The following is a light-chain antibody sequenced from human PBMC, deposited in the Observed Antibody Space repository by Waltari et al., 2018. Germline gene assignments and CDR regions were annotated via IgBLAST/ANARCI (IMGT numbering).Light chain of an antibody. CDR3: QQYHDLPLT. CDR1: QDISNY. J-gene: IGKJ4*01. V-gene: IGKV1-33*01. Sequence: VGDRVTITCQSSQDISNYLNWYQQKPEKAPDLLIYDSSRLKTGVPSRFSGGGSGTNFSFTISTLQPEDFATYYCQQYHDLPLTFGGGTKVAVK. CDR2: DSS.